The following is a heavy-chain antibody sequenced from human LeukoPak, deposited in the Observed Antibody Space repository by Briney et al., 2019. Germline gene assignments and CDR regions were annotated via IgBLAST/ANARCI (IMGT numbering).Heavy chain of an antibody. CDR2: IYSGGNT. Sequence: PGGSLRLSCAASGFTVSSNYMSWARQAPGKGLEWVSVIYSGGNTYYADSVKGRFTISRDNSKNTLYLQMNSLRAEDTAVYYCASNYHYYDSSGYYPTTFDYWGQGTLVTVSS. J-gene: IGHJ4*02. CDR3: ASNYHYYDSSGYYPTTFDY. CDR1: GFTVSSNY. V-gene: IGHV3-66*01. D-gene: IGHD3-22*01.